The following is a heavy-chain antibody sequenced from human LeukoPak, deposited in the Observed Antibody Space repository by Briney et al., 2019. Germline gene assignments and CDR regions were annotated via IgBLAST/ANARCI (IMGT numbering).Heavy chain of an antibody. CDR1: GGSVTSYY. Sequence: SETLSLTCTVSGGSVTSYYWTWIRRPPGRGLEWIGFFSYSGSTNYNPSLKTRVTISVDTSKNQFSLKLSSVTAADTAVYYCARGEVRGVDYYYGMDVWGQGTTVTVSS. V-gene: IGHV4-59*02. CDR2: FSYSGST. D-gene: IGHD3-10*01. J-gene: IGHJ6*02. CDR3: ARGEVRGVDYYYGMDV.